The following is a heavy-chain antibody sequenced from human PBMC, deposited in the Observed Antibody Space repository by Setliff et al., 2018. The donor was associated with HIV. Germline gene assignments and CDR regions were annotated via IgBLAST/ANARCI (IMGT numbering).Heavy chain of an antibody. V-gene: IGHV4-59*12. Sequence: PSETLSLTCTVSGDSISGYYWSWIRQSPGKGLEWIGFIYGTGSTYYNPSLKSRVSISIDTSKNQFSLKLSSVTAADTAVYFCARDGYTNGYGYYYFYMDVWGKGTTVTVSS. CDR2: IYGTGST. J-gene: IGHJ6*03. D-gene: IGHD5-18*01. CDR1: GDSISGYY. CDR3: ARDGYTNGYGYYYFYMDV.